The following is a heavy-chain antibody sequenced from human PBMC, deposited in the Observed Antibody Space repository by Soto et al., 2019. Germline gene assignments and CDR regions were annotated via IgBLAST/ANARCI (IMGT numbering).Heavy chain of an antibody. CDR3: ARSTVTSYYYSYGMDV. CDR2: ISYDGSNK. Sequence: GGSLRLSCAASGFTFSSYAMHWVRQAPGKGLEWVAVISYDGSNKYYADSVKGRFTISRDNSKNTLYLQMNSLRAEDTAVYYCARSTVTSYYYSYGMDVWGQGTTVTVSS. J-gene: IGHJ6*02. V-gene: IGHV3-30-3*01. D-gene: IGHD4-4*01. CDR1: GFTFSSYA.